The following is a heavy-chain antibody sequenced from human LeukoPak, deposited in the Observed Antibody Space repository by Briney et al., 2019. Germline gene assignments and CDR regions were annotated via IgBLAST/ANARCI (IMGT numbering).Heavy chain of an antibody. CDR1: GFTFRSYG. J-gene: IGHJ5*02. D-gene: IGHD3-9*01. V-gene: IGHV3-30*02. CDR3: ARGDGYFDWYGQFDP. CDR2: IRYDGSDK. Sequence: GGSLRLSCAASGFTFRSYGMHWVRQAPGKGLEWVAFIRYDGSDKYYADSVKGRFTISRDNAKNSLYLQMNSLRAEDTAVYYCARGDGYFDWYGQFDPWGQGTLVTVSS.